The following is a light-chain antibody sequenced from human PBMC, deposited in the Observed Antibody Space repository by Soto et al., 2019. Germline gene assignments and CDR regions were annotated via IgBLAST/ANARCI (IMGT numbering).Light chain of an antibody. CDR3: QQYNSYPIT. CDR2: DAS. Sequence: DIQMTQSPSTLSGSVGDRVTITCRASQTISSWLAWYQQKPGKAPKLLIYDASSLESGVPSRFSGSGSGTEFTLTISSLQPDDFATYYCQQYNSYPITFSQGTRLEIK. J-gene: IGKJ5*01. V-gene: IGKV1-5*01. CDR1: QTISSW.